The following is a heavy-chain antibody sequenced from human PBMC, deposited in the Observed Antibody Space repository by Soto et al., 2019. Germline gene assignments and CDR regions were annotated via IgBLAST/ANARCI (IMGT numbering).Heavy chain of an antibody. D-gene: IGHD6-6*01. CDR1: GGSISSGGYY. CDR2: IYYSGST. V-gene: IGHV4-31*03. Sequence: SETLSLTCTVSGGSISSGGYYWSWIRQHPGKGLEWIGYIYYSGSTYYNPSLKSRVTISVDTSKNQFSLKLSSVTAADTAVYYCARLREGKYSSSSPIDYWGQGTLVTVSS. J-gene: IGHJ4*02. CDR3: ARLREGKYSSSSPIDY.